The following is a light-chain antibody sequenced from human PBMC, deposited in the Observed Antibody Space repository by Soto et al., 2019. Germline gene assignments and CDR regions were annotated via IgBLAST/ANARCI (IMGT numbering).Light chain of an antibody. CDR2: EVS. CDR3: SSLTTSSPYG. Sequence: QSALTQPASVSGSPGQSITISCTGTSSDIGAYNSVSWYQQHPGKAPKLMIYEVSNRPSGVSNRFSASKSGNTAALTISGVQAEDEADYYCSSLTTSSPYGFGTGTKGTVL. J-gene: IGLJ1*01. V-gene: IGLV2-14*01. CDR1: SSDIGAYNS.